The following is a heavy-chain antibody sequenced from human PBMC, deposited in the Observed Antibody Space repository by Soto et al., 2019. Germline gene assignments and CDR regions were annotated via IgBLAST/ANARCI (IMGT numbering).Heavy chain of an antibody. CDR2: IYYSGST. V-gene: IGHV4-59*08. CDR1: GGSISSYY. J-gene: IGHJ4*02. Sequence: PSETLSLTCTVSGGSISSYYWSWIRQPPGKGLEWIGYIYYSGSTNYNPSLKSRVTISVDTSKNQFSLKLSSVTAADTAVYYCARHGASYYDILPEPHLAYWGQGTLVTVSS. D-gene: IGHD3-9*01. CDR3: ARHGASYYDILPEPHLAY.